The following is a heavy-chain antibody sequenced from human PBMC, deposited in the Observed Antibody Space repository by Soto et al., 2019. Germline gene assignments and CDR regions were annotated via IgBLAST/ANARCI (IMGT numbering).Heavy chain of an antibody. J-gene: IGHJ6*02. CDR2: ISYDGSNK. CDR1: GFTFSSYG. D-gene: IGHD2-15*01. V-gene: IGHV3-30*18. Sequence: QVQLVESGGGVVQPGRSLRLSCAASGFTFSSYGMHWVRQAPGKGLEWVAGISYDGSNKYYADSVKGRFTISRDNSKNTLYLQMNSLRAEDTAVYYCAKAVVVVTTPGSGDYYYYYGMDVWGQGTTVTVSS. CDR3: AKAVVVVTTPGSGDYYYYYGMDV.